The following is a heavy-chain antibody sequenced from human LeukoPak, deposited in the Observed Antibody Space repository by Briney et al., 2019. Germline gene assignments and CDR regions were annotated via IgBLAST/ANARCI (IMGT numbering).Heavy chain of an antibody. D-gene: IGHD2-21*02. CDR1: GFTFHNYG. Sequence: GGSLRLSCAASGFTFHNYGMHWVRQAPGKGLEWVAVISYDGSNTYYADSVKGRFTFSRDNSKNTLYLQMNRLRAEDTAVYYCAKDIAAFCGGDCYHKGFDYWGQGTLVTVSS. V-gene: IGHV3-30*18. CDR3: AKDIAAFCGGDCYHKGFDY. J-gene: IGHJ4*02. CDR2: ISYDGSNT.